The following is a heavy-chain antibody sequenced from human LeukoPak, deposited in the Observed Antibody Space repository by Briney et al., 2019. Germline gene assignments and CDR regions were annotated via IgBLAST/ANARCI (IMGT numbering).Heavy chain of an antibody. CDR3: ARDRRGYSYGNDAFDI. J-gene: IGHJ3*02. Sequence: GGSLRLSCAASGYTFSSYSMNWVRQAPGKGLEWVANMNPDGSTKNYVDSVRGRFTISRDNAKNLLYLQMNSLRGDDTAVYYCARDRRGYSYGNDAFDIWGQGTMVTVSS. CDR1: GYTFSSYS. D-gene: IGHD5-18*01. CDR2: MNPDGSTK. V-gene: IGHV3-7*05.